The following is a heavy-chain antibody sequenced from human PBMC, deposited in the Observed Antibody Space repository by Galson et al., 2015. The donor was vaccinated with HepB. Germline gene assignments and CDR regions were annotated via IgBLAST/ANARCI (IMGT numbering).Heavy chain of an antibody. J-gene: IGHJ4*02. D-gene: IGHD3-9*01. CDR3: ARDVDWALDY. CDR1: GYTFNKYG. Sequence: SVKVSCKASGYTFNKYGISWVRQAPGQGVELMGWISTKRGNTKHAQRLQGRVTMTTETSTNTAYMELRSLRSADTAVYYCARDVDWALDYWGQGTLVTVSS. V-gene: IGHV1-18*01. CDR2: ISTKRGNT.